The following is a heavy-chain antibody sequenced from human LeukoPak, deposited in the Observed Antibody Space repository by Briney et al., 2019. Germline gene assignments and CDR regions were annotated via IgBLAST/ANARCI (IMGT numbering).Heavy chain of an antibody. D-gene: IGHD3-10*01. V-gene: IGHV5-51*01. CDR3: ARLREAPGFGELSSMDV. J-gene: IGHJ6*04. Sequence: GESLKISCKGSGYSFTSYWIGWVRQMPGKGLEWMGIIYPGDSDTRYSPSFQGQVTISADKSISTAYLQWSSLKASDTAMYYCARLREAPGFGELSSMDVWGKGTTVTVSS. CDR2: IYPGDSDT. CDR1: GYSFTSYW.